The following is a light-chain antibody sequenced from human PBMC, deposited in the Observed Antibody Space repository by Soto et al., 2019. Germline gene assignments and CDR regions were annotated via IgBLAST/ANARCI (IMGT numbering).Light chain of an antibody. V-gene: IGKV1-39*01. J-gene: IGKJ4*01. CDR3: QQSFNTLT. CDR2: SAS. Sequence: DIPMTQSPSSLSASVGDRVTITCRASQSISTYVSWYQHRPGKAPKLLLYSASTLQSGVPPRFSGSGSGTDFTLTISSLQPEDFATYYCQQSFNTLTFGGGTKVEIE. CDR1: QSISTY.